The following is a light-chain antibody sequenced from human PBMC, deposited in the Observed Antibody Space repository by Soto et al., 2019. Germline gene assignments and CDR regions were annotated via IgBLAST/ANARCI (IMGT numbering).Light chain of an antibody. Sequence: EIVMTQSPATLSVSPGERATLSCRASQNVGTKLAWYQQKPGQAPRLLIYGASTRATGFPARFSGSGSGTEFTLTISSLQSEDVAVYYWQQYDTWPPLTFGGGTKVEIK. CDR3: QQYDTWPPLT. CDR1: QNVGTK. CDR2: GAS. J-gene: IGKJ4*01. V-gene: IGKV3-15*01.